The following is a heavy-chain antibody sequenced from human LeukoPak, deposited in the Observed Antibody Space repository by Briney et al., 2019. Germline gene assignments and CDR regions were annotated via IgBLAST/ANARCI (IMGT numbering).Heavy chain of an antibody. CDR2: IYYSGTT. D-gene: IGHD3-10*01. V-gene: IGHV4-39*07. CDR1: GGSISSSPYY. J-gene: IGHJ3*02. CDR3: ARGVTSSSTSAPPPALDI. Sequence: SETLSLTCTVSGGSISSSPYYWGWIRQPPGKGLEWIGSIYYSGTTHYNPSLESRVTISVDTSKNQFSLKLTSVTAADTAVYYCARGVTSSSTSAPPPALDIWGQGTRVTVSS.